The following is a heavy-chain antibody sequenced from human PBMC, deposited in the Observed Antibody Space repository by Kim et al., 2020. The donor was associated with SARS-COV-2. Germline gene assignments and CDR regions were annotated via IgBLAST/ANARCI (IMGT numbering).Heavy chain of an antibody. D-gene: IGHD3-10*01. CDR2: TSSDGSII. CDR3: DREGYASGTMGDFDY. V-gene: IGHV3-30*04. CDR1: GFTFSSYA. J-gene: IGHJ4*01. Sequence: GGSLRLSCLASGFTFSSYAMSWIRQAPGKGPEWVAVTSSDGSIIYYADSVKGRFTISRANSRNTLYLDMDSLSAQDTAIYYCDREGYASGTMGDFDYWG.